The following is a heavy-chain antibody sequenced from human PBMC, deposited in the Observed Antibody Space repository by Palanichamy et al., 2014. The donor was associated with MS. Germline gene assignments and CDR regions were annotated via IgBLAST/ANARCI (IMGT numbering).Heavy chain of an antibody. J-gene: IGHJ3*02. D-gene: IGHD2-21*01. CDR2: ISSSRGYI. Sequence: QLVEVWGRAWSSLGGPVRLSCAASGFTFSNYSMNWVRQAPGKGLVWVSSISSSRGYIYYADSVKGRFTISRDNAKKSLYLQMNSLRAEDTAVYYCARGTAYCGGDCYPNDAFDIWGQGTLVTVSS. V-gene: IGHV3-21*01. CDR3: ARGTAYCGGDCYPNDAFDI. CDR1: GFTFSNYS.